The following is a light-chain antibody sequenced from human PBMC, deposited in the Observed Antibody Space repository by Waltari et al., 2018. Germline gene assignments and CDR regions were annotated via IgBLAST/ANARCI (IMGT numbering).Light chain of an antibody. Sequence: IVMTQSPATLSVSPGEKATLSCRASQSVSNNLAWYQQKPGQAPRLLIYGASTRATGIPASFSGSGSGTEFTLTISSLQSEDFAVYYCQQRSNWPPYTFGQGTKLEI. V-gene: IGKV3-15*01. CDR1: QSVSNN. CDR3: QQRSNWPPYT. CDR2: GAS. J-gene: IGKJ2*01.